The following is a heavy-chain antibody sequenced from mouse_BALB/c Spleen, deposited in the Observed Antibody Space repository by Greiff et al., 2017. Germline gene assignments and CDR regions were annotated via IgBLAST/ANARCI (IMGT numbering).Heavy chain of an antibody. V-gene: IGHV2-2*02. D-gene: IGHD1-1*01. CDR2: IWRGGST. CDR3: ADGSSSYWYFDV. J-gene: IGHJ1*01. Sequence: QVQLQQSGPGLVQPSQSLSITCTVSGFSLTSYGVHWVRQSPGKGLEWLGVIWRGGSTDYNAAFISRLSISKDNSKSQVFFKMNSLQANDTAIYYCADGSSSYWYFDVWGEGTTVTVAS. CDR1: GFSLTSYG.